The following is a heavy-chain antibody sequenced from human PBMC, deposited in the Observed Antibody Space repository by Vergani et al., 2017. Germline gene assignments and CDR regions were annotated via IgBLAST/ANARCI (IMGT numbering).Heavy chain of an antibody. CDR3: ETVKGSPWELLDAFDI. Sequence: EVQLVESGGGLVKPGGSLRLSCAASGFTLSSYSMNGVRQAQGKGLEWVSSISSSSSYIYYADSVKGRFTISRDNAKNSLYLQMNRLRAEDTAVYYCETVKGSPWELLDAFDIWGQGTMVTVSS. CDR1: GFTLSSYS. D-gene: IGHD1-26*01. CDR2: ISSSSSYI. V-gene: IGHV3-21*01. J-gene: IGHJ3*02.